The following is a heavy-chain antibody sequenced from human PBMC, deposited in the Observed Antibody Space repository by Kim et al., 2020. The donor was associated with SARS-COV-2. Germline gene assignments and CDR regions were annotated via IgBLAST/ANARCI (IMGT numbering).Heavy chain of an antibody. CDR3: VRRYCAGGVCYSFDY. V-gene: IGHV3-23*01. CDR2: VSPSGSGT. Sequence: GGSLRLSCATSGFTFSSYAMGWVRQAPGKGLEWVSAVSPSGSGTYYADSVKGRFTISRDNSKDMLYLQMNSLRAEDTAVYSCVRRYCAGGVCYSFDYCG. CDR1: GFTFSSYA. D-gene: IGHD2-8*02. J-gene: IGHJ4*01.